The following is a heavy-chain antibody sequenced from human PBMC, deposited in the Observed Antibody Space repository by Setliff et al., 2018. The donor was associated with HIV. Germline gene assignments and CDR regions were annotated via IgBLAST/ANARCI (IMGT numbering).Heavy chain of an antibody. CDR2: IDQHGEKR. D-gene: IGHD4-4*01. V-gene: IGHV3-7*01. CDR1: GFDFSGFW. CDR3: TKGHYTTAG. J-gene: IGHJ4*02. Sequence: GGSLRLSCAASGFDFSGFWMSWARQAPGKGLEWVANIDQHGEKRYYVGSLKGRFTISKDNAKNSVYLQMNNLKAEDTAVYYCTKGHYTTAGWGQGTLVTVSS.